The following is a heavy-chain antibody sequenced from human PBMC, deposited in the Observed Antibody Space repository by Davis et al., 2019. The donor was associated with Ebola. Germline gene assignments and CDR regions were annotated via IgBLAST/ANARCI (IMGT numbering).Heavy chain of an antibody. CDR1: GGSFSGYY. D-gene: IGHD6-6*01. V-gene: IGHV4-34*01. CDR3: GRALGARPGYFQH. CDR2: INHIGRT. Sequence: MPSETLSLTCAVYGGSFSGYYWSWIRQPPGKGLEWIGEINHIGRTKYNPSLKSRFTISVDTSKNQFPLKLNSVTAADTAVYYCGRALGARPGYFQHWGQGTLVTVSS. J-gene: IGHJ1*01.